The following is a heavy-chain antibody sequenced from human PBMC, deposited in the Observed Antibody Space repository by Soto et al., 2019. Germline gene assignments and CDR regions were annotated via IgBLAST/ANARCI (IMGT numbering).Heavy chain of an antibody. Sequence: GGSLRLSCAAAGFTFSSHAMNWVRQAPGKGLEWVAVISFDGSNRYYADSQRGRLTISRDSSRNTLYLQMDNLRPDDTAIYYCARAHGPYYDSSYYGLARNYFDYWGQGTLVTVSS. V-gene: IGHV3-30*03. CDR2: ISFDGSNR. J-gene: IGHJ4*02. D-gene: IGHD3-22*01. CDR3: ARAHGPYYDSSYYGLARNYFDY. CDR1: GFTFSSHA.